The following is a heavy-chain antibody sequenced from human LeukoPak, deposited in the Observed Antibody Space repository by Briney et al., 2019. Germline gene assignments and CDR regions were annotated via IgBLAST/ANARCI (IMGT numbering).Heavy chain of an antibody. Sequence: ASVKVSCKASGYTFTGYYMHWVRQAPGQGLEWMGWISAYNGNTNYAQKLQGRVTMTTDTSTSTAYMELRSLRSDDTAVYYCARGGVRYFDWLLRMYYFDYWGQGTLVTVSS. CDR3: ARGGVRYFDWLLRMYYFDY. CDR2: ISAYNGNT. J-gene: IGHJ4*02. CDR1: GYTFTGYY. D-gene: IGHD3-9*01. V-gene: IGHV1-18*04.